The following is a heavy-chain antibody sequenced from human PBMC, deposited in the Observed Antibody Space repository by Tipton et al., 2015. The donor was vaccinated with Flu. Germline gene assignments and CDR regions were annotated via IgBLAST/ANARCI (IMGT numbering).Heavy chain of an antibody. J-gene: IGHJ6*02. Sequence: QLVQSGAEVKQPGASVKVSCKVTGYTFGKFWISWVRQAPGQGLEWMGGIIPMYVTSEYAEKFQGRLTITADELTTTVYLELGSLSSEAPAVSFCARAHYRSGDNFRSSNYYPHSGMDVWGQGTSVAVSS. CDR3: ARAHYRSGDNFRSSNYYPHSGMDV. CDR1: GYTFGKFW. D-gene: IGHD3-10*01. V-gene: IGHV1-69*01. CDR2: IIPMYVTS.